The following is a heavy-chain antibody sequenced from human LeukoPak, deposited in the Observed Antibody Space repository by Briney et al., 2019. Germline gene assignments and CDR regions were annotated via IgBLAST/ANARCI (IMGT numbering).Heavy chain of an antibody. CDR1: GFTFSGSA. D-gene: IGHD3-10*01. J-gene: IGHJ4*02. V-gene: IGHV3-73*01. CDR2: IRSKPNNYAT. CDR3: SRHAASGGSGVDY. Sequence: PGGSLRLSCAVSGFTFSGSAMHWVRQASGKGLEWVGRIRSKPNNYATAYAASVKGRFTISRDDSKNTAYLQMNSLKTEDTAVYYCSRHAASGGSGVDYWGQGILVTVSS.